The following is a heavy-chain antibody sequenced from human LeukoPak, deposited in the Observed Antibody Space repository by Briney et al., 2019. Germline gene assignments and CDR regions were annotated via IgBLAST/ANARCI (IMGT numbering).Heavy chain of an antibody. V-gene: IGHV4-59*12. J-gene: IGHJ4*02. CDR3: ARGPQYSSGWYPRY. CDR1: GGSISSYY. Sequence: SETLSLTCTVSGGSISSYYWSWIRQTPGKGLEWIGYIYYSGSTNFNPSLKSRVTISVDTSKNQFSLKLTSVTAADTAVYYCARGPQYSSGWYPRYWGQGTLVTVSS. CDR2: IYYSGST. D-gene: IGHD6-19*01.